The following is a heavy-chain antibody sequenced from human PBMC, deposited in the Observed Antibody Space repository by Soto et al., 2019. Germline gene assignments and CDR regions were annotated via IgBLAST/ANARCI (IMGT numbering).Heavy chain of an antibody. J-gene: IGHJ4*02. CDR2: IYFRGTT. CDR1: GGSISNNNYF. CDR3: ARIIRGSQYLTFDF. V-gene: IGHV4-39*02. D-gene: IGHD1-20*01. Sequence: SETLSLTCSVSGGSISNNNYFWGWIRQPPGKGLEWLGNIYFRGTTYYSASLKGRVDISVDTSKNLFSLNLSSVTVADTAVYYCARIIRGSQYLTFDFWGPGTLVTVSS.